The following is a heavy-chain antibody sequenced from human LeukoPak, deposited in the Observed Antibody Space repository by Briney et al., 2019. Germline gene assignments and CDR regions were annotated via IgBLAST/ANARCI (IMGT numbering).Heavy chain of an antibody. Sequence: PGGSLRLSCAASGFTFSSYEMNWVRQAPGKGLEWVSYISSSGSTIYYADSVKGRFTISRDNAKNSLYLQMNSLRAGDTAVYYCARVVKSGRSYYFDYWGQGTRVTVSS. CDR3: ARVVKSGRSYYFDY. D-gene: IGHD3-3*01. V-gene: IGHV3-48*03. J-gene: IGHJ4*02. CDR2: ISSSGSTI. CDR1: GFTFSSYE.